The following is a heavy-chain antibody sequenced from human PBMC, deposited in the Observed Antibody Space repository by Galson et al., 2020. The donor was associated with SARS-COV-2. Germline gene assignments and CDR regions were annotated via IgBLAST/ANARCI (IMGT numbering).Heavy chain of an antibody. J-gene: IGHJ4*02. Sequence: GGSLRLSCAASGFTLSNYAMSWVRQAPGKGPECVSSISGTDTTTYYAESVRGRFTIFRDTSKNTLYLQMNSLRVEDTALYYCAKGPWDPPHYFDYWGQGALVTVSS. CDR3: AKGPWDPPHYFDY. D-gene: IGHD1-26*01. V-gene: IGHV3-23*01. CDR2: ISGTDTTT. CDR1: GFTLSNYA.